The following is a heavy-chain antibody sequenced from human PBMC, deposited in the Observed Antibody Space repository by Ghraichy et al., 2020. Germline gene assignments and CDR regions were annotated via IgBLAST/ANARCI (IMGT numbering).Heavy chain of an antibody. J-gene: IGHJ6*02. CDR2: IKSKNDGETT. D-gene: IGHD2-8*01. Sequence: WGSLRLSCAASGFTFDNAWMNWVRQAPGKGLEWVGRIKSKNDGETTDYAAPVKGRFTISRDDSKKMLYLQMSSLKTEDTAVYYCTTGLVWAGMDVWGQGTTVTVSS. CDR1: GFTFDNAW. CDR3: TTGLVWAGMDV. V-gene: IGHV3-15*07.